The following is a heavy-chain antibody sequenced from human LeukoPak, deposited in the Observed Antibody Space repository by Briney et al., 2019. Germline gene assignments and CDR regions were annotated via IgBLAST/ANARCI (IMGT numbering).Heavy chain of an antibody. CDR1: GFTFSESW. J-gene: IGHJ6*02. CDR3: ATYTHWVAGDV. V-gene: IGHV3-7*01. CDR2: MNEDGSEK. D-gene: IGHD3-16*01. Sequence: GGSLRLSCAASGFTFSESWMSWVRQAPGKGLEWVANMNEDGSEKDYVDSVKGRFTISRDNARKSLYLQVSSLRAEDTAVYYCATYTHWVAGDVWGQGTTVTVSS.